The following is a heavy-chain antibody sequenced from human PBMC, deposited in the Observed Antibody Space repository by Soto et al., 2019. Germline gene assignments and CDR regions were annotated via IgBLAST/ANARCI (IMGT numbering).Heavy chain of an antibody. CDR3: ARRPVWFDP. CDR2: INHSGST. Sequence: PSETLSLTCAFYCGSFIGYYWSWIRQPPGKGLEWIGEINHSGSTNYNPSLKSRVTISVDTSKNQFSLKLSSVTAADTAVYYCARRPVWFDPWGQGTLVTVSS. CDR1: CGSFIGYY. J-gene: IGHJ5*02. V-gene: IGHV4-34*01.